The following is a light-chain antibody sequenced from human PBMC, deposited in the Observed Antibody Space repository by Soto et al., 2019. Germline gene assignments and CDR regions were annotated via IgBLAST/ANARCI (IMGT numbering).Light chain of an antibody. CDR1: QSISTY. CDR3: KQSYSTPWT. V-gene: IGKV1-39*01. Sequence: DIQMTQSPSSLSASVGDRVTITCRASQSISTYLNWYQQKPGKAPKLLIYAAASLQSGVPSRFSGGGSGTDFTLPISSLQPEDFATYYCKQSYSTPWTFGQGTKV. CDR2: AAA. J-gene: IGKJ1*01.